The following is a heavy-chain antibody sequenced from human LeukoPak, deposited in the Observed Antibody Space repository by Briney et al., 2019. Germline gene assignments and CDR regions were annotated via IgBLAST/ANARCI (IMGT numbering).Heavy chain of an antibody. V-gene: IGHV3-23*01. D-gene: IGHD3-10*02. CDR2: ISGSGGST. J-gene: IGHJ6*04. CDR3: AELGITMIGGV. CDR1: GFTFSSYG. Sequence: GGSLRLSCAASGFTFSSYGMSWVRQAPGKGLEWVSGISGSGGSTYYADSVRGRFTISRDNSKNTLYGQMNSLRAEDTAVYYCAELGITMIGGVWGKGTTVTISS.